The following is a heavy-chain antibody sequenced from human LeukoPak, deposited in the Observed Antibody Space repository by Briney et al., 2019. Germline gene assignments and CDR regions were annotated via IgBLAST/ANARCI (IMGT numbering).Heavy chain of an antibody. Sequence: GGSLRLSCAASGFTFDDYTMHWVRQAPGKGLEWVSLISWDGGSTYYADSVKGRFTISRDNSKNSLYLQMNSLRTEDTALYYCAKSSSGWGNYYYYYGMDVWGQGTTVTVSS. D-gene: IGHD6-19*01. CDR2: ISWDGGST. CDR1: GFTFDDYT. CDR3: AKSSSGWGNYYYYYGMDV. V-gene: IGHV3-43*01. J-gene: IGHJ6*02.